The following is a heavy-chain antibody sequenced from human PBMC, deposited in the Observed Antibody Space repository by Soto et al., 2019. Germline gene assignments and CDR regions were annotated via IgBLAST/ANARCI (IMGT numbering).Heavy chain of an antibody. D-gene: IGHD4-17*01. CDR3: ARDGVASTDYGGSIDY. Sequence: QVQLQQSGPGLVKPSQTLSLTCAISGDSVSSNRAAWNWIRQSPSRGIEWLGRIYYRSKWYDDFAVSVKSRITISPDTSKNHFSLQLNSVTPEDTAVYYSARDGVASTDYGGSIDYWGQGTLVTVSS. CDR2: IYYRSKWYD. CDR1: GDSVSSNRAA. J-gene: IGHJ4*02. V-gene: IGHV6-1*01.